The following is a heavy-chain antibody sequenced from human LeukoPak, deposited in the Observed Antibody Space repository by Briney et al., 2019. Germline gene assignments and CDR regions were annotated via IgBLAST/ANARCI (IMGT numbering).Heavy chain of an antibody. CDR1: GYTFTGYY. CDR3: ARVNYDILTGYYNPFGY. Sequence: ASVKVSCKASGYTFTGYYMHWVRQAPGQGLELMGWTNPNSGGTNYAQKFQGRVTMTRDTSISTAYMELSRLRSDDTAVYYCARVNYDILTGYYNPFGYWGQGTLVTVSS. V-gene: IGHV1-2*02. D-gene: IGHD3-9*01. J-gene: IGHJ4*02. CDR2: TNPNSGGT.